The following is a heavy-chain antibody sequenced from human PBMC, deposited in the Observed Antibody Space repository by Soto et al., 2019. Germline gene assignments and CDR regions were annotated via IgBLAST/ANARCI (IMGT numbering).Heavy chain of an antibody. D-gene: IGHD3-16*02. CDR1: GGSISSYY. V-gene: IGHV4-59*08. J-gene: IGHJ3*02. CDR2: IYYSGST. CDR3: ARLYGLEAFHI. Sequence: SGTLSLTCTVSGGSISSYYWSWIRQPPGKGLEWIGYIYYSGSTNYNPSLKSRVTISVDTSKNQFSLKLSSVTAADTAVYYCARLYGLEAFHIWGQGTMVTV.